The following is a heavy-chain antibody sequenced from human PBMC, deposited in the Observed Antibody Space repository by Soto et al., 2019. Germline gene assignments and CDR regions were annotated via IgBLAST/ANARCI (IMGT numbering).Heavy chain of an antibody. CDR1: GFTFSDYY. CDR3: ARGSVGAAGPY. Sequence: WGSLTVSCASSGFTFSDYYMSWIRQAPGKGLEWISYISTSSSYTNYADSVKGRFTISRDNAKNSLYLQMNSLRAEDTAVYYCARGSVGAAGPYWGQGTMVTVS. D-gene: IGHD6-13*01. V-gene: IGHV3-11*06. J-gene: IGHJ4*02. CDR2: ISTSSSYT.